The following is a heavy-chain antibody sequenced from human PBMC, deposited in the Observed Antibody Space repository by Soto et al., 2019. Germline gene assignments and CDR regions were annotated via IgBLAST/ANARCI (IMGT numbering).Heavy chain of an antibody. CDR2: IYHSGST. V-gene: IGHV4-30-2*01. Sequence: PGKGLNYIGYIYHSGSTYYNPSLKSRVTISVDRSKNQFSLKLSSVTAADTAVYYCASGVTMVRGVTIPWFDPCCTGTLVTSPQ. J-gene: IGHJ5*02. CDR3: ASGVTMVRGVTIPWFDP. D-gene: IGHD3-10*01.